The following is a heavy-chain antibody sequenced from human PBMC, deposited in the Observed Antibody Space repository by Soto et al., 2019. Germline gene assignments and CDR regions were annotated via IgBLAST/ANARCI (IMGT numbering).Heavy chain of an antibody. CDR2: IYYSGST. Sequence: QVQLQESGPGLVKPSQTLSLTCTVSGGSISSGDYYWSWIRQPPGKGLEWIGYIYYSGSTYYNPSLKSLVTISVDTSKNQFSLKLSSVTAADTAVYYCARGNDFWSGYGIYYYGMDVWGQGTTVTVSS. V-gene: IGHV4-30-4*01. CDR3: ARGNDFWSGYGIYYYGMDV. D-gene: IGHD3-3*01. J-gene: IGHJ6*02. CDR1: GGSISSGDYY.